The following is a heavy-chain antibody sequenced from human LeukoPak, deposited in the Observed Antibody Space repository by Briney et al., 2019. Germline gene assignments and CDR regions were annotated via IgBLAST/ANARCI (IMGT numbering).Heavy chain of an antibody. D-gene: IGHD6-19*01. V-gene: IGHV4-34*01. CDR3: ARVTGPIAVAGTNWFDP. CDR1: GGSFSGYY. CDR2: INHSGST. J-gene: IGHJ5*02. Sequence: PSETLSLTCAVYGGSFSGYYWSWIRQPPGKGLEWIGEINHSGSTNYNPSLKSRVTISVDTSKNQFSLKLSSVTAAGTAVYYCARVTGPIAVAGTNWFDPWGQGTLVTVSS.